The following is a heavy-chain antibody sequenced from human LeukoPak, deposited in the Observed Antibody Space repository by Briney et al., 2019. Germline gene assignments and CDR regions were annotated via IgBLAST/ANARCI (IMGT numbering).Heavy chain of an antibody. J-gene: IGHJ6*03. CDR3: ATGYYYYYYMDV. V-gene: IGHV3-43*01. Sequence: GGSLRLSCAASGFTFDDYTMHWVRQAPGKGLEWVSLISWDGGSTYYADSVKGRFTISRDNSKNSLYLQMNSLRTEDTALYYCATGYYYYYYMDVWGKGTTVTVSS. CDR1: GFTFDDYT. CDR2: ISWDGGST.